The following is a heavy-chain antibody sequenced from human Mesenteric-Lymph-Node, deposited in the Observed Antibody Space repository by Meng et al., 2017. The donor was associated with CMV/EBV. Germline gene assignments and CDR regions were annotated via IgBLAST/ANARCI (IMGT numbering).Heavy chain of an antibody. D-gene: IGHD6-19*01. CDR2: ISGSGGST. V-gene: IGHV3-23*01. CDR1: GFTFSSYA. Sequence: GESLKISCAASGFTFSSYAMSWVRQAPGKGLEWVSAISGSGGSTYYADSVKGRFTISRDNSKNTLYLQMNSLRAEDTAVYYYAKLGVNGAVAGVDYWGQGTLVTVSS. J-gene: IGHJ4*02. CDR3: AKLGVNGAVAGVDY.